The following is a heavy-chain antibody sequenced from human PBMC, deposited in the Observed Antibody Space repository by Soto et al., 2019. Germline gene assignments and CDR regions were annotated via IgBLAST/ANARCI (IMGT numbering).Heavy chain of an antibody. Sequence: PGGSLRLSCAASGFTFSSYCIHWVRQAPCKGLEWVAVISYDGSNKYYADSVKGRFTISRDNSKNTRYLQMNSLRAEDTDVYYCAKDRFSSGWPLWFEPCGQGTLVTVCS. J-gene: IGHJ5*02. CDR2: ISYDGSNK. CDR3: AKDRFSSGWPLWFEP. CDR1: GFTFSSYC. D-gene: IGHD6-19*01. V-gene: IGHV3-30*18.